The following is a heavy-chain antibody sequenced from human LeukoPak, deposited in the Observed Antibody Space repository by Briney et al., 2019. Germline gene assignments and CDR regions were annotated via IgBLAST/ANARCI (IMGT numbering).Heavy chain of an antibody. CDR1: GFTFDDYA. CDR2: NTWNRDNI. CDR3: AKDLSSAITSALVLDV. Sequence: PGGSLTLSCAASGFTFDDYAMHWVRQAPGKGLEWVSGNTWNRDNIGYGDSVKGRFTISRDNVKNVLYLQMTSLRPEDTALYYCAKDLSSAITSALVLDVWGQGTTVIVSS. D-gene: IGHD3-22*01. V-gene: IGHV3-9*01. J-gene: IGHJ6*02.